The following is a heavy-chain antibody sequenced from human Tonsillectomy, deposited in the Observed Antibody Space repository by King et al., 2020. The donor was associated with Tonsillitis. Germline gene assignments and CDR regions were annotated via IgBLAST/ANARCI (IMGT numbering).Heavy chain of an antibody. J-gene: IGHJ5*01. Sequence: FTLKESGPTLVRPTQTLTLTCTCSGFSISTSGVGVGWIRQPPGKALEWLALIYWDDDKHYTPSLKNRLTITKDTSKNQVFLTMTNMGPVDTGTYYCVHTGYSRTWDVFGDWFDPWAQGTLVTVSS. CDR1: GFSISTSGVG. CDR3: VHTGYSRTWDVFGDWFDP. D-gene: IGHD5-12*01. CDR2: IYWDDDK. V-gene: IGHV2-5*02.